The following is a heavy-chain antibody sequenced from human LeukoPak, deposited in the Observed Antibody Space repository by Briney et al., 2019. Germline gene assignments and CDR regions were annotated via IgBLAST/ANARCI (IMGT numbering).Heavy chain of an antibody. CDR1: GFTFSSYA. CDR3: AHVCRGGSCYPDAFDI. Sequence: HAGGSLRLSCAASGFTFSSYAMSWVRQAPGKGLEWVSAISGGGGSTYYADSVKGRFTISRDNSKNTLYLQMNSLRAEDTAVYYCAHVCRGGSCYPDAFDIWGQGTMVTVSS. CDR2: ISGGGGST. D-gene: IGHD2-15*01. V-gene: IGHV3-23*01. J-gene: IGHJ3*02.